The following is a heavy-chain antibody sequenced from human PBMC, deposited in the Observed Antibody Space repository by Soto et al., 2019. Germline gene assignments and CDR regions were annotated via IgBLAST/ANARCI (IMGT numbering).Heavy chain of an antibody. D-gene: IGHD3-10*01. CDR2: ISYDGSNK. CDR1: GFTFSSYG. V-gene: IGHV3-30*03. Sequence: QVQLVESGGGVVQPGRSLRLSCAASGFTFSSYGMHWVRQAPGKGLEWVAVISYDGSNKYYADSVKGRFTISRDNPKNTLYLQMNSRGAEDPAVYYCATHDVGFWEPEGFDPWGQGTLFTVSS. J-gene: IGHJ5*02. CDR3: ATHDVGFWEPEGFDP.